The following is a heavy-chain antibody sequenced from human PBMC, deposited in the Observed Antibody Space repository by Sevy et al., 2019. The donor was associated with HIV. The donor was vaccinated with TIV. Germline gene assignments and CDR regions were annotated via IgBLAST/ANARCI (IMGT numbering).Heavy chain of an antibody. CDR2: IYYVGST. D-gene: IGHD2-21*02. V-gene: IGHV4-39*01. CDR3: ARRGGNSVTAKWFDP. CDR1: GGSISSSSYY. Sequence: SETLSLTCTVSGGSISSSSYYWGWIRQPPGKGLEWIGSIYYVGSTYYNPSLKSRVTISVDTSKNQFSLKLNSVTAADTVVYYCARRGGNSVTAKWFDPWGQGTLVTVSS. J-gene: IGHJ5*02.